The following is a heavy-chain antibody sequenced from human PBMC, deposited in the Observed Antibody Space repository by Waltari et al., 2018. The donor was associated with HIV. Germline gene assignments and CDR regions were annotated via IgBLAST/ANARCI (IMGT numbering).Heavy chain of an antibody. CDR1: GYTFTNYW. V-gene: IGHV5-51*03. D-gene: IGHD3-22*01. Sequence: EVQLVQSGAQVGKSGESLRISCKASGYTFTNYWIAWVGQMSGEGLEWMGIIYPFDSDTRYNPSFEGQITISADKSLATAYLEWSKLNASDAAIYYCARLFYYDTTGYINNAFDIWGQGTLVTVS. CDR2: IYPFDSDT. CDR3: ARLFYYDTTGYINNAFDI. J-gene: IGHJ3*02.